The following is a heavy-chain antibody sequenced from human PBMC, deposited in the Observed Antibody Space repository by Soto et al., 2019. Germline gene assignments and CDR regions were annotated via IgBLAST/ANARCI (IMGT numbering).Heavy chain of an antibody. CDR2: IYYSGST. J-gene: IGHJ5*02. Sequence: SETLSLTCTVSGGSISSYYWSWIRQPPGKGLEWIGYIYYSGSTNYNPSLKSRVTISVDTSKNQFSLKLSSVTAADTAVYYCARAVTRELVNWFDPWGQGTLVTVSS. CDR3: ARAVTRELVNWFDP. CDR1: GGSISSYY. V-gene: IGHV4-59*01. D-gene: IGHD1-7*01.